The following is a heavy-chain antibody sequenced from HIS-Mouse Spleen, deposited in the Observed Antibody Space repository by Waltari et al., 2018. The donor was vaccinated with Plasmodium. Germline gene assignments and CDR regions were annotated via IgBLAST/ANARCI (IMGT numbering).Heavy chain of an antibody. CDR1: GYTFTSYG. V-gene: IGHV1-18*01. Sequence: QVQLVQSGAEVKKPGASVKVPCKASGYTFTSYGNSWVRKAPGKGLEWMGWISAYNGNTNYAQKLQGRVTMTTDTSTSTAYMELRSLRSDDTAVYYCARDTYYDFWSGYYPFDYWGQGTLVTVSS. CDR2: ISAYNGNT. D-gene: IGHD3-3*01. J-gene: IGHJ4*02. CDR3: ARDTYYDFWSGYYPFDY.